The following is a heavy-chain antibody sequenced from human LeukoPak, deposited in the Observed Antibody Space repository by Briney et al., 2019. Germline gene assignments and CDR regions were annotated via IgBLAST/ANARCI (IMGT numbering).Heavy chain of an antibody. CDR2: IYYSGST. J-gene: IGHJ5*02. Sequence: PSETLSLTCTVSGGSISSSSYYWGWIRQPPGKGLEWIGSIYYSGSTYYNPSLKSRVTISVDTSKNQFSLKLSSVTAADTAVYYCARQRSHNYYDSSGYKHLDPTIDENWFDPWGQGTLVTVSS. CDR1: GGSISSSSYY. V-gene: IGHV4-39*01. CDR3: ARQRSHNYYDSSGYKHLDPTIDENWFDP. D-gene: IGHD3-22*01.